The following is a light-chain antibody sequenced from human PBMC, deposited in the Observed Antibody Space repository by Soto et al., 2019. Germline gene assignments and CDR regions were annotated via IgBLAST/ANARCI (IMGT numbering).Light chain of an antibody. CDR1: QSISSW. V-gene: IGKV1-5*03. J-gene: IGKJ5*01. Sequence: DIQMTQSPSTLSASVGDRVTITCRASQSISSWLAWYQQKPGKAPKLLIYKASSLESGVPSRFSGSGSGTEFTLTINSLQADDFATYYCQQYNSYPITFGQGTRLEIK. CDR2: KAS. CDR3: QQYNSYPIT.